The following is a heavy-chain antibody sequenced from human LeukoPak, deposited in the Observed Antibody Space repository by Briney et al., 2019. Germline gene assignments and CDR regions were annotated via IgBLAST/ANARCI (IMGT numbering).Heavy chain of an antibody. D-gene: IGHD6-19*01. CDR1: GFTFSSYA. V-gene: IGHV3-23*01. CDR2: VSGTGGST. J-gene: IGHJ4*02. Sequence: PWGSLRLSCAASGFTFSSYAMNWVRQAPGKGLEWVSAVSGTGGSTFHADSVKGRFTISRDNSKNTLYLQMNSLRAEDTAVYYCAKESIAVAGSRYFDYWGQGTLVPVSS. CDR3: AKESIAVAGSRYFDY.